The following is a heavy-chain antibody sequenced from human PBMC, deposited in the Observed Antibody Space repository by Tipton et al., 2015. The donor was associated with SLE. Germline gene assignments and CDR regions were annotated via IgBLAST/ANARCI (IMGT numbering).Heavy chain of an antibody. V-gene: IGHV4-59*01. D-gene: IGHD2-2*01. CDR2: ISYSGTT. J-gene: IGHJ6*03. CDR3: ARAPAPAPPTHYYYYFMDV. CDR1: GGSISSYY. Sequence: TLSLTCTVSGGSISSYYWSWIRQPPGKGLEWIGFISYSGTTDYNPSLKSRVTISLDTSEKQFSLSLNSVTAADTAVYYCARAPAPAPPTHYYYYFMDVWGKGTTVTVSS.